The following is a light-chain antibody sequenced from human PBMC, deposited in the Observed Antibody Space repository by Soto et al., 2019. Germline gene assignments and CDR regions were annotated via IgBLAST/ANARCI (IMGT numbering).Light chain of an antibody. CDR2: DAS. CDR1: QSVSSSY. CDR3: QQRVNWHPWT. J-gene: IGKJ1*01. Sequence: EIVVTQSPGTLSLSPGERATLSCRASQSVSSSYLAWYQQKPGQAPRLIIYDASNRANGIPSRFSGSGSGTDFTLTLRSLEPEDFAVYYCQQRVNWHPWTFGQGTKVDIK. V-gene: IGKV3D-20*02.